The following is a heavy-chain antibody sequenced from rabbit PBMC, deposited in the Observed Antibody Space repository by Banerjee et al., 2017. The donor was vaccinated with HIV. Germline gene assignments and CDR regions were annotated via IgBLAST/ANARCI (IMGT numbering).Heavy chain of an antibody. Sequence: VRQAPGKGLEWIACINTSSGNTVYASWAKGRFTISKTSSTTVTLQMTSLTAADTATYFCARGYDSRLYLGLWGPGTLVTVS. D-gene: IGHD4-1*01. CDR3: ARGYDSRLYLGL. J-gene: IGHJ4*01. CDR2: INTSSGNT. V-gene: IGHV1S40*01.